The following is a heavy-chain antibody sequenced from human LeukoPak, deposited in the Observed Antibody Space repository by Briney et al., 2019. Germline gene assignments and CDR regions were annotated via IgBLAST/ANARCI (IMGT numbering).Heavy chain of an antibody. Sequence: SETLSLTCAVYGGSFSGYYWSWIRQPPGKGLEWIGEINHSGSTNYNPPLKSRVTISVDTSKNQFSLKLSSVTAADTAVYCCASGRAAAGVSGADYWGQGTLVTVSS. V-gene: IGHV4-34*01. CDR2: INHSGST. CDR1: GGSFSGYY. CDR3: ASGRAAAGVSGADY. J-gene: IGHJ4*02. D-gene: IGHD6-13*01.